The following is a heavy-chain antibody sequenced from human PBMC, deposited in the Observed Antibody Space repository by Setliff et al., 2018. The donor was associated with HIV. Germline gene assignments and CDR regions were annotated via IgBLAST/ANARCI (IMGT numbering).Heavy chain of an antibody. Sequence: SETLSLTCSFSGGSISGHYWSWIRQTPGKGLEWIATIYTTERISYNPSLRSRVTISVETSQNLFSLRLRSVTAADTGVYYCARPGSSSYYYAMDVRGLGTTVTVSS. D-gene: IGHD2-15*01. V-gene: IGHV4-59*11. J-gene: IGHJ6*02. CDR2: IYTTERI. CDR1: GGSISGHY. CDR3: ARPGSSSYYYAMDV.